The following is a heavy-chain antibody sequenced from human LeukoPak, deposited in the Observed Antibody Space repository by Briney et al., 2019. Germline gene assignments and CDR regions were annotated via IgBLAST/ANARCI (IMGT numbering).Heavy chain of an antibody. D-gene: IGHD3-10*01. CDR3: ARVTMVRGVIREGSDY. J-gene: IGHJ4*02. V-gene: IGHV1-18*04. CDR2: ISAYNGNT. Sequence: ASVKVSCKASGYTFTGYYMHWVRQAPGQGLEWMGWISAYNGNTNYAQKLQGRVTMTTDTSTSTAYMELRSLRSDDTAVYYCARVTMVRGVIREGSDYWGQGTLVTVSS. CDR1: GYTFTGYY.